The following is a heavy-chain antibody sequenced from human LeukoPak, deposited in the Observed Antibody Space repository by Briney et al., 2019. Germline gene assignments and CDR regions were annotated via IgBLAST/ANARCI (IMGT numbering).Heavy chain of an antibody. D-gene: IGHD6-6*01. Sequence: SETLSLTCTVSGGSISSSSYYWGWIRQPPGKGLEWIGSIYYSGSTYYNPSLKSRVTIFVDTSKNQFSLKLSSVTAADTAVYYCARASRSSDYFDYWGQGTLVTVSS. V-gene: IGHV4-39*01. CDR2: IYYSGST. CDR1: GGSISSSSYY. CDR3: ARASRSSDYFDY. J-gene: IGHJ4*02.